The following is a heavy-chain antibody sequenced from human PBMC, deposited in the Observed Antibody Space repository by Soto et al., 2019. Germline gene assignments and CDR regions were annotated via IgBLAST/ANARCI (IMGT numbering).Heavy chain of an antibody. CDR3: AKIYCSATTCPFDY. V-gene: IGHV3-23*01. Sequence: GGSPRLSCVAPGFTFSTFAMSWVRQAPGKGLEWGSGISGGGGSTYYVDSVKGRFTISRDDSKNILYLHMTSLRAEDTAVYYCAKIYCSATTCPFDYCGQGTVVNVS. J-gene: IGHJ4*02. D-gene: IGHD2-2*01. CDR2: ISGGGGST. CDR1: GFTFSTFA.